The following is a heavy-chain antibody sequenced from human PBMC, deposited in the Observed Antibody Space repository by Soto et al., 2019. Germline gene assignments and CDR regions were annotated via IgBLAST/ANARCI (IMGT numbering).Heavy chain of an antibody. CDR2: INWNSRDI. CDR3: AKDRGMGTNYFYHGLDV. CDR1: GFTFDDYA. Sequence: LRLSCAASGFTFDDYAMHWVRQVPGKGLEWVSGINWNSRDIAYADSVKGRFTMSRDNAKNSLYLQMNSLRTEDTALYYCAKDRGMGTNYFYHGLDVWGQGTTVTVSS. J-gene: IGHJ6*02. D-gene: IGHD3-16*01. V-gene: IGHV3-9*01.